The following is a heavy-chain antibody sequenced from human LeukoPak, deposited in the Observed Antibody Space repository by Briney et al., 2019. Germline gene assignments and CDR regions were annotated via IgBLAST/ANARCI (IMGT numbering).Heavy chain of an antibody. D-gene: IGHD1-26*01. Sequence: KFQGRVTMTRNTSISTAYMELSSLRSEDTAVYYCARSRYLGATYDFDYWGQGALVTVSS. J-gene: IGHJ4*02. V-gene: IGHV1-8*01. CDR3: ARSRYLGATYDFDY.